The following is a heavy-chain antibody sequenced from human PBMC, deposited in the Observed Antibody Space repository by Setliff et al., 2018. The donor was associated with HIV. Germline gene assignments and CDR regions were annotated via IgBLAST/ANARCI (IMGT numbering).Heavy chain of an antibody. J-gene: IGHJ4*02. CDR2: ISAENGNT. CDR3: ARDPVSDNSARPYYFDY. V-gene: IGHV1-18*01. CDR1: GYSFSSYG. D-gene: IGHD2-21*01. Sequence: GASVKVSCKASGYSFSSYGLNWVRQAPGQGLEWLGWISAENGNTNYAQKFLGRVTLTRDTSTSTAYMELSSLRSEDTAVYFCARDPVSDNSARPYYFDYWGQGTLVTVSS.